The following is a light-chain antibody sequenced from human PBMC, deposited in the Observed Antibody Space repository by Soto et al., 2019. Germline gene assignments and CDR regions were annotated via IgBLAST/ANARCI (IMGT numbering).Light chain of an antibody. CDR2: DAS. V-gene: IGKV3-20*01. CDR1: QSVSSY. J-gene: IGKJ5*01. CDR3: QQYGTSPIT. Sequence: EVVLTQSPGTLSLSPGERASLSCRASQSVSSYLAWYQQKPGQAPRLLIYDASNRATGTPARFSGSGSGTDFTLTISSLEPEDFAVYYCQQYGTSPITFGQGTRLEI.